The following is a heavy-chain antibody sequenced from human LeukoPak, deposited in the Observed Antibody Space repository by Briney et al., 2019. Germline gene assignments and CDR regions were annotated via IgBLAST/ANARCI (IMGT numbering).Heavy chain of an antibody. CDR1: GFNFRIHG. D-gene: IGHD7-27*01. Sequence: GGSLRLSCAASGFNFRIHGINWVRQAPGKGLEWVSAIGVSGIHTYFADSVRGRFSISRDDSRNTVYPQMNSLRAGDTALYFCARDLSLLGLDDWGQGTLVTVSS. CDR2: IGVSGIHT. J-gene: IGHJ4*02. CDR3: ARDLSLLGLDD. V-gene: IGHV3-23*01.